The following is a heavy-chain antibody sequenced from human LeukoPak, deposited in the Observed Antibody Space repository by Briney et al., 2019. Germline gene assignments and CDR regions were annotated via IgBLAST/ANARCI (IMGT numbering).Heavy chain of an antibody. D-gene: IGHD6-19*01. V-gene: IGHV3-66*01. CDR3: ARGYRDSSCWYIYGMDV. CDR2: IYSGGST. Sequence: GGSLRLSCAASGFTVSSNYMSWVRQAPGKGLEWVSVIYSGGSTYYADSVKGRFTISRDNSKNTLYLQMNSLRAEDTAVYYCARGYRDSSCWYIYGMDVWAKGPRSPSP. CDR1: GFTVSSNY. J-gene: IGHJ6*02.